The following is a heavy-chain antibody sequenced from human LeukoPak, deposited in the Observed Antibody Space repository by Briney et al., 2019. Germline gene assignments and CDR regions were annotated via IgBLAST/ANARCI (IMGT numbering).Heavy chain of an antibody. CDR3: AKSLSGSYQFDY. J-gene: IGHJ4*02. V-gene: IGHV3-23*01. Sequence: PGGSLRLSCAASGFTFSNYAMSWVRQPPGKGLEWVSGISGSGGSTYYTDSVKGRFTISRDTSRNTLYLQMNSLTAEDTAVYYCAKSLSGSYQFDYWGQGTLVTVSS. CDR1: GFTFSNYA. CDR2: ISGSGGST. D-gene: IGHD1-26*01.